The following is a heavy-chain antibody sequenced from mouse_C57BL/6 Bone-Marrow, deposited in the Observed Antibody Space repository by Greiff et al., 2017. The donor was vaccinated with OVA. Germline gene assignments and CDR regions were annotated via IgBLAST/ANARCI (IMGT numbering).Heavy chain of an antibody. CDR1: DSEVFPIAY. J-gene: IGHJ2*01. D-gene: IGHD1-1*01. CDR2: ILPSIGRT. V-gene: IGHV15-2*01. CDR3: ARGHGSSFYYFDY. Sequence: QVQLQQSGSELRSPGSSVKLSCKDFDSEVFPIAYMSWVRQKPGHGFEWIGGILPSIGRTIYGEKFEDKATLDADTLSNTAYLELNSLTSEDSAIYYCARGHGSSFYYFDYWGQGTTLTVSS.